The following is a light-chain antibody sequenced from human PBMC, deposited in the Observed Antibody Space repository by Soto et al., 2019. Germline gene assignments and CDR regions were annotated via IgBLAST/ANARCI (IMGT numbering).Light chain of an antibody. V-gene: IGKV3-15*01. CDR1: QSVSSD. CDR3: QQYNNWPRT. CDR2: GAS. J-gene: IGKJ1*01. Sequence: EIVMTQSPATLSVSPGERATLSCRASQSVSSDLAWYHQKPGQAPRLLIYGASTRATGIPARFSGSGSVTDFTLCINSLQSADFAVYYCQQYNNWPRTFGQGTKVEIK.